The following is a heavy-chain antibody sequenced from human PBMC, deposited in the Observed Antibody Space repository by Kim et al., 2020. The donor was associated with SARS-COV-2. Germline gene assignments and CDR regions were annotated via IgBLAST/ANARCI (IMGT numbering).Heavy chain of an antibody. CDR2: ISSSSSSI. CDR3: AREPAIAVAPDY. V-gene: IGHV3-21*01. J-gene: IGHJ4*02. CDR1: GFTFSSYS. Sequence: GGSLRLTCAASGFTFSSYSMNWVRQAPGKGLEWVSSISSSSSSIYYADSVKGRFTISRDNAKNSLYLQMNSLRAEDTAVYYCAREPAIAVAPDYWGQGTL. D-gene: IGHD6-19*01.